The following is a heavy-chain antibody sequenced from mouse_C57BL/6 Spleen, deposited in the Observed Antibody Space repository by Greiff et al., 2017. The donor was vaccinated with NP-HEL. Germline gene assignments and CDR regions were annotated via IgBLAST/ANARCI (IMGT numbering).Heavy chain of an antibody. J-gene: IGHJ1*03. Sequence: EVQGVESGGDLVKPGGSLKLSCAASGFTFSSYGMSWVRQTPDKRLEWVATISSGGSYTYYPDSVKGRFTISRDNAKNTLYLQMSSLKSEDTAMYYCARHYDYDRYFDVWGTGTTVTVSS. V-gene: IGHV5-6*01. D-gene: IGHD2-4*01. CDR1: GFTFSSYG. CDR3: ARHYDYDRYFDV. CDR2: ISSGGSYT.